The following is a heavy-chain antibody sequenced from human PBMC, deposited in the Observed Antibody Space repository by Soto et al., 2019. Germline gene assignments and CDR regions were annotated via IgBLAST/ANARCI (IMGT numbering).Heavy chain of an antibody. Sequence: GGSLRLSCAASGSTFSSYGMHWVRQAPGKGLEWVAVISYDGSNKYYVDSVKGRFTISRDNSKNTLYLQMNSLRAEDTAVYYCAKEGPHYDSSGYYVNPVSFFDYWGQGTLVTVSS. CDR2: ISYDGSNK. J-gene: IGHJ4*02. CDR3: AKEGPHYDSSGYYVNPVSFFDY. D-gene: IGHD3-22*01. V-gene: IGHV3-30*18. CDR1: GSTFSSYG.